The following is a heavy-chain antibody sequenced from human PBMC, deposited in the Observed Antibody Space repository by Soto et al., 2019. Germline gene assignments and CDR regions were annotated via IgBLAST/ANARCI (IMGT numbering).Heavy chain of an antibody. CDR2: IYYSGST. V-gene: IGHV4-61*01. CDR3: ARASGSYTYYYYYGMDV. J-gene: IGHJ6*02. CDR1: GGSVSSGSYY. Sequence: SETLSLTCTVSGGSVSSGSYYWSWIRQPPGKGLEWIGYIYYSGSTNYNPSLKSRVTISVDTSKNQFSLKLSSVTAADTAVYYCARASGSYTYYYYYGMDVWGQGTTVTVSS. D-gene: IGHD1-26*01.